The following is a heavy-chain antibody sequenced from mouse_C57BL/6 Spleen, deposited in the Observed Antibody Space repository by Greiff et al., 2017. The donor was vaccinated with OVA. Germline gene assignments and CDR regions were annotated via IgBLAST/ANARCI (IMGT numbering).Heavy chain of an antibody. V-gene: IGHV5-17*01. J-gene: IGHJ3*01. CDR1: GFTFSDYG. CDR2: ISSGSSTI. Sequence: EVKLMESGGGLVNPGGSLKLSCAASGFTFSDYGMHWVRQAPEKGLEWVAYISSGSSTIYYADTVKGRFTISRDNAKNTLFLQMTSLRSEDTAMYYCAREAYYSNYEAWFAYWGQGTLVTVSA. D-gene: IGHD2-5*01. CDR3: AREAYYSNYEAWFAY.